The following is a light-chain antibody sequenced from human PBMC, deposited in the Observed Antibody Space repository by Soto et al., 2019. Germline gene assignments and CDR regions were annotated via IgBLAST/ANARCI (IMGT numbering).Light chain of an antibody. CDR2: XXX. CDR3: AAWDDSLSGYVV. V-gene: IGLV1-47*01. J-gene: IGLJ2*01. Sequence: QAVVTQPPSASGTPGQRVTISCSGSSSNIGSNYVYWYQQLPGTAPXXLIYXXXXXXXXXXXXXSXXXXXTXXXXXXXXXXXEDEADYYCAAWDDSLSGYVVFGGGTKLTVL. CDR1: SSNIGSNY.